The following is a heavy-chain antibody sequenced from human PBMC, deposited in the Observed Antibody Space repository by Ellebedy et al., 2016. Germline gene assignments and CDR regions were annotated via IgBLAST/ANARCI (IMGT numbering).Heavy chain of an antibody. CDR3: ARELTLESAVAGSYGMDV. V-gene: IGHV1-69*04. Sequence: SVKVSXXASGGTFSSYAISWVRQAPGQGLEWMGRIIPILGIANYAQKFQGRVTITADKSTSTAYMELSSLRSEDTAVYYCARELTLESAVAGSYGMDVWGQGTTVTVSS. CDR2: IIPILGIA. J-gene: IGHJ6*02. D-gene: IGHD6-19*01. CDR1: GGTFSSYA.